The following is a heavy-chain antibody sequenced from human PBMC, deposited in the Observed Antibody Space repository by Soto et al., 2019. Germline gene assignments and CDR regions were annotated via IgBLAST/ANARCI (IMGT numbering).Heavy chain of an antibody. Sequence: QVQLQESGPGLVKPSETLSLTCTVSGGSISSYYWSWIRQPPGKGLEWIGYIYYSGSTNYNPSLKSRVTISVXMSXNXSSLKLSSVTAADTAVYYCAREGGGYSYGSNDAFDIWGQGTMVTVSS. D-gene: IGHD5-18*01. J-gene: IGHJ3*02. V-gene: IGHV4-59*01. CDR2: IYYSGST. CDR3: AREGGGYSYGSNDAFDI. CDR1: GGSISSYY.